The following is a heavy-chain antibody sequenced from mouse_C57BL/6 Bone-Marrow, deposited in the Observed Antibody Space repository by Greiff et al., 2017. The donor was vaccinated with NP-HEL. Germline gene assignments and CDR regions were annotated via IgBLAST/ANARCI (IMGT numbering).Heavy chain of an antibody. V-gene: IGHV1-81*01. CDR2: IYPRSGNT. D-gene: IGHD2-4*01. CDR1: GYTFTSYG. CDR3: ARERLGMDY. Sequence: VQVVESGAELARPGASVKLSCKASGYTFTSYGISWVKQRTGQGLEWIGEIYPRSGNTYYNEKFKGKATLTADKSSSTAYMELRSLTSEDSAVYFCARERLGMDYWGQGTSVTVSS. J-gene: IGHJ4*01.